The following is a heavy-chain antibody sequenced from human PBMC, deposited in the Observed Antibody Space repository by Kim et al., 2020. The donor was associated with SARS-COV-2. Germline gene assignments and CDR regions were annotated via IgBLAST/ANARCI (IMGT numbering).Heavy chain of an antibody. Sequence: GGSLRLSCAASGFTFSGSAIHWVRQASGKGLAWVGRIRSKANSYATAYAASVRGSFSISSDDSKHTAYLQMNNLKTEDTAVYYCTSVAATISAFWDAF. D-gene: IGHD1-1*01. CDR2: IRSKANSYAT. V-gene: IGHV3-73*01. J-gene: IGHJ3*01. CDR3: TSVAATISAFWDAF. CDR1: GFTFSGSA.